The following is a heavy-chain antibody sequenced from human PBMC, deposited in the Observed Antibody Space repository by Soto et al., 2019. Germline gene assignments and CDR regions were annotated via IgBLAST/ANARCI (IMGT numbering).Heavy chain of an antibody. CDR3: QIDGYGDYGC. V-gene: IGHV1-18*03. CDR1: GYTFTSNG. D-gene: IGHD4-17*01. CDR2: ISTYNGNT. Sequence: QVQLVQSGAEVKKPGTSVKVSCKASGYTFTSNGISWVRQAPGQGLEWMGWISTYNGNTNYAQKLQGRVTMTRDTSTRVAYLQLRDLSADDMAGYYCQIDGYGDYGCWGQGNQVTVFS. J-gene: IGHJ4*02.